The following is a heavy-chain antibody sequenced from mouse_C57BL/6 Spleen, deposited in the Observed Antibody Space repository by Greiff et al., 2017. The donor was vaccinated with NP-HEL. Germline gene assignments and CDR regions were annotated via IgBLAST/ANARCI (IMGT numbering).Heavy chain of an antibody. V-gene: IGHV1-61*01. CDR1: GYTFTSYW. CDR3: ARYYGYDWYFDV. CDR2: IYPSDSET. D-gene: IGHD2-2*01. J-gene: IGHJ1*03. Sequence: QVQLQQPGAELVRPGSSVKLSCKASGYTFTSYWMDWVKQRPGQGLEWIGNIYPSDSETHYNQKFKDKATLTVDKSSSTAYRQLSSLTSEDSAVYYCARYYGYDWYFDVWGTGTTVTVSS.